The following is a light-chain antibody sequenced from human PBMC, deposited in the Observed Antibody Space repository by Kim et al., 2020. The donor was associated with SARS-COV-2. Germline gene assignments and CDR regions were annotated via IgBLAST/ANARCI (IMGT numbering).Light chain of an antibody. CDR2: IDS. CDR1: ALPKQY. Sequence: PGQTARITCSGDALPKQYAYWYQQKPGQAPVLVIYIDSERPSGIPERFSGSSSGTTVTLTISGVQAEDEADYYCQSADSSGTYVVFGGGTQLTVL. J-gene: IGLJ2*01. V-gene: IGLV3-25*03. CDR3: QSADSSGTYVV.